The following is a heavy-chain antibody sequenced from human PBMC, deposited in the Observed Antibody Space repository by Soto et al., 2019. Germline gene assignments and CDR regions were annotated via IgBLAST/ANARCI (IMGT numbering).Heavy chain of an antibody. CDR3: AKDSGEAAWPHYYGMDV. CDR2: ISGSGGST. J-gene: IGHJ6*02. CDR1: GFTFSSYG. D-gene: IGHD3-10*01. Sequence: GGSLRLSCAASGFTFSSYGMHWVRQAPGKGLEWVSGISGSGGSTYYADSVKGRFTVSRDNSKNTLYLQMNSLRAEDTAVYYCAKDSGEAAWPHYYGMDVWGQGTTVTVSS. V-gene: IGHV3-23*01.